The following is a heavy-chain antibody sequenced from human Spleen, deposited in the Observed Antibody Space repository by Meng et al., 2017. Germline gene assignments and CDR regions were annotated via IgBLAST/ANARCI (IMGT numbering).Heavy chain of an antibody. CDR3: GRYCRSTSCSLDY. Sequence: GSLRLSCSVSGGSISSSSYYWGWIRQPPGKGLEWIGSMYYSGSTSYNPSLKSRVTISVDTSQIQFSLKLISVTAADTAVYYCGRYCRSTSCSLDYWGQGTLVTVSS. CDR2: MYYSGST. D-gene: IGHD2-2*01. V-gene: IGHV4-39*07. J-gene: IGHJ4*02. CDR1: GGSISSSSYY.